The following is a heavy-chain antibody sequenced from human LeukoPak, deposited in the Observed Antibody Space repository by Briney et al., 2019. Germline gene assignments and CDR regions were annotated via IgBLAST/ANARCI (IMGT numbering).Heavy chain of an antibody. Sequence: GASLRLSCVASGFTSSKYAMTWVRQAPGKGLEWVSSISGSGTTYYAESVKGRFTVSRDNSKNTLYLQVNSLRAEDTAVYYCAKDPMVRGSTYDYWGQGTLVTVSS. CDR2: ISGSGTT. D-gene: IGHD3-10*01. V-gene: IGHV3-23*01. CDR3: AKDPMVRGSTYDY. CDR1: GFTSSKYA. J-gene: IGHJ4*02.